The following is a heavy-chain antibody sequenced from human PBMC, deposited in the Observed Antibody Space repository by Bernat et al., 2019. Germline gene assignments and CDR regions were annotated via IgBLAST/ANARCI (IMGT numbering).Heavy chain of an antibody. V-gene: IGHV1-18*04. CDR2: ISAYNGNT. CDR1: GYTFTSYG. CDR3: ARAVYYYDSSGYFDY. D-gene: IGHD3-22*01. J-gene: IGHJ4*02. Sequence: QVQLVQSGAEVKKPGASVKVSWKASGYTFTSYGISWVRQAPGQGLEWMGWISAYNGNTNYAQKLQGRVTMTTDTSTSTAYMELRSLRSDDTAVYYCARAVYYYDSSGYFDYWGQGTLVTVSS.